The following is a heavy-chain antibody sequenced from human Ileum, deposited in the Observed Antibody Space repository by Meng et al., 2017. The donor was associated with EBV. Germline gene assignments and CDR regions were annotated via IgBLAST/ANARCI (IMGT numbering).Heavy chain of an antibody. CDR2: MSDSGIT. CDR3: AKNGEKYFEY. CDR1: GGSVSVINW. V-gene: IGHV4-4*02. J-gene: IGHJ4*02. Sequence: VRLLAAGPGLVIPSGALSITFAVSGGSVSVINWWSWVRQSTEKGLEWIGEMSDSGITHYNPSLKSRVTISADKSNNQFSLKLTSVTSADTAVYFCAKNGEKYFEYWGQGTLVTVSS.